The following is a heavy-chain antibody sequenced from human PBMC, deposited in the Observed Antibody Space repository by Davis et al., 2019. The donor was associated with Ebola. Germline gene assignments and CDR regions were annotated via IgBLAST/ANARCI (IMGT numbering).Heavy chain of an antibody. Sequence: AASVKVSCKASGYTFTSYGITWVRQAPGQGLERMGWINPHNGNTNYAQNVQGRVTMTTDTSTSTVYMELSSLRSEDTAVYYCAREVIVVVTATHYYYYGMNVWGKGTTVTVSS. CDR1: GYTFTSYG. V-gene: IGHV1-18*04. CDR3: AREVIVVVTATHYYYYGMNV. CDR2: INPHNGNT. D-gene: IGHD2-21*02. J-gene: IGHJ6*04.